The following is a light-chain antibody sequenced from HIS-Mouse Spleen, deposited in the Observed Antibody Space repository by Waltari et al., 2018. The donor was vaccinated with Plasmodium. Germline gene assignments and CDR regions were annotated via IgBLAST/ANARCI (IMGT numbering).Light chain of an antibody. Sequence: QSALTQPRSVSGSPGQSVTISCTGTSSDVGGYNYVSWYQQHPGKAPKLMIYDVSKRPSGVPDRFSGSKSCNTASLTISGLHAEDEAYYYCCSYAGSYTFVFGGGTKLTVL. CDR1: SSDVGGYNY. J-gene: IGLJ2*01. CDR3: CSYAGSYTFV. V-gene: IGLV2-11*01. CDR2: DVS.